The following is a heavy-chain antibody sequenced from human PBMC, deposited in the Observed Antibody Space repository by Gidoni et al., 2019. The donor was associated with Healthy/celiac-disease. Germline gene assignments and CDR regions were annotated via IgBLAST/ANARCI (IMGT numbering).Heavy chain of an antibody. J-gene: IGHJ4*02. CDR1: GFTFSSYS. CDR2: ISSSSSYI. CDR3: ARVKGIAVAGTDDGFDY. Sequence: EVQLVESGGGLVKPGGSLRLSCAASGFTFSSYSMNWVRQAPGKGLEWVSSISSSSSYIYYADSVKGRFTISRDNAKNSLYLQMNSLRAEDTAVYYCARVKGIAVAGTDDGFDYWGQGTLVTVSS. D-gene: IGHD6-19*01. V-gene: IGHV3-21*01.